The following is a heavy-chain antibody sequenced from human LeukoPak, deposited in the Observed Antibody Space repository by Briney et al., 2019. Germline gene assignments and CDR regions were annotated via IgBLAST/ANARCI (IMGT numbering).Heavy chain of an antibody. CDR3: ARGGYYDSSGYYYPFGY. J-gene: IGHJ4*02. CDR1: GYTFTGYY. CDR2: INPNSGGT. D-gene: IGHD3-22*01. V-gene: IGHV1-2*02. Sequence: ASVKVSCKASGYTFTGYYMHWVRQAPGQGLEWMGWINPNSGGTNYAQKFQGRVTMTRDTSISTAYMELSRLRSDDTAVYYCARGGYYDSSGYYYPFGYWGQGTLVTVSS.